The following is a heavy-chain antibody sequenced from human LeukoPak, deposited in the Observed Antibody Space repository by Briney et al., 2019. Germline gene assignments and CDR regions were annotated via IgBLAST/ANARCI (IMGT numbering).Heavy chain of an antibody. CDR2: ISESGDTI. J-gene: IGHJ4*02. CDR3: AKVIIVARVPTDIDY. V-gene: IGHV3-23*01. CDR1: GFTFSNYA. Sequence: HSGGSLRLSCAASGFTFSNYAITWVRPAPGKGLEWVSTISESGDTIYYSDSVKGRFTISRDNSENMLYLQMNSLRAEDTAIYYCAKVIIVARVPTDIDYWGQGTLVTVSS. D-gene: IGHD5-12*01.